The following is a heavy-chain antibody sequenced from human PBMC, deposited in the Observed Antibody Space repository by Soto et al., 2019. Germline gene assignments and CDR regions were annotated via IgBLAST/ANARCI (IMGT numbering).Heavy chain of an antibody. Sequence: GGSLRLSCAASGFSFGSYALSWVRQAPGNGLEWVSTISGSDGKTFYADSVKGRFSISRDTSQSTLYLQMNSLRADDTAMYYCARWSYLDYWGQGXRVTVYS. CDR2: ISGSDGKT. CDR1: GFSFGSYA. V-gene: IGHV3-23*01. J-gene: IGHJ4*02. CDR3: ARWSYLDY. D-gene: IGHD3-3*01.